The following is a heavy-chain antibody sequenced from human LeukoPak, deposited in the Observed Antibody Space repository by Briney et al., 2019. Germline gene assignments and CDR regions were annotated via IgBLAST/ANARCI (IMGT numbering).Heavy chain of an antibody. D-gene: IGHD2-2*01. CDR1: GFTFSSYS. CDR3: AKNDCSSTRWPYYYYYYGMDV. Sequence: PGGSLRLSCAASGFTFSSYSMNWVRQAPGKGLEWVSAISGSGGSTYYAGSVKGRFTISRDNSKNTLYLQMNSLRAEDTAVYYCAKNDCSSTRWPYYYYYYGMDVWGQGTTVTVSS. J-gene: IGHJ6*02. CDR2: ISGSGGST. V-gene: IGHV3-23*01.